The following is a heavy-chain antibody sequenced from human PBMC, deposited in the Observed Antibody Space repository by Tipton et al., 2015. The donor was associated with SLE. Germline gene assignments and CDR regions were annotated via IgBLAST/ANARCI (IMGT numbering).Heavy chain of an antibody. CDR2: ISSSSSTI. V-gene: IGHV3-48*01. D-gene: IGHD3-3*01. J-gene: IGHJ3*02. CDR3: ARVGVEVDGAFDI. Sequence: SLRLSCAASGFTFSSYSMNWVRQAPGKGLEWVSYISSSSSTIYYADSVRGRFTISRDNAKNSLYLRMNSLRAEDTAVYYCARVGVEVDGAFDIWGQGTMVTVSS. CDR1: GFTFSSYS.